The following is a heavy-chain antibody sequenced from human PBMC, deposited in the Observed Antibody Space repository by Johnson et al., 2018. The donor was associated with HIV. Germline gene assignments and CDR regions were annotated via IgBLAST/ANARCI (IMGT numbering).Heavy chain of an antibody. CDR3: ARSINYYDTSGYLSTMGNAFDI. V-gene: IGHV3-9*01. D-gene: IGHD3-22*01. CDR1: GFTFDDYA. J-gene: IGHJ3*02. Sequence: VQLVESGGGLVQPGRSLRLSCAASGFTFDDYAMHWVRKAPGKGMEWVSGINWNGGSPGYADAVKGRFTLSRDTAKTSLYLQMNSLESDPTDLYYCARSINYYDTSGYLSTMGNAFDIWGQGTMVTVSS. CDR2: INWNGGSP.